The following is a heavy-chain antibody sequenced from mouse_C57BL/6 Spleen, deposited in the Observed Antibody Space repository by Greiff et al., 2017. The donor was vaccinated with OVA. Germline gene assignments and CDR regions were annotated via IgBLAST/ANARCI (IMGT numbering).Heavy chain of an antibody. CDR1: GYTFTDYE. Sequence: QVQLQQSGAELVRPGASVTLSCKASGYTFTDYEMHWVKQTPVHGLEWIGAIDPETGGTAYNQKFKGKAILTADKSSSTAYMELRSLTSEDSAVYYWTRAGTRRWYFDVWGTGTTVTVSS. CDR2: IDPETGGT. J-gene: IGHJ1*03. V-gene: IGHV1-15*01. CDR3: TRAGTRRWYFDV. D-gene: IGHD4-1*01.